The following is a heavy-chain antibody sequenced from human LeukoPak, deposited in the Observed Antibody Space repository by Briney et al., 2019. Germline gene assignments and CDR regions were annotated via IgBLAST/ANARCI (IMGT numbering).Heavy chain of an antibody. CDR1: GDPISSYY. V-gene: IGHV4-39*07. J-gene: IGHJ6*03. Sequence: SETLSLTCTVSGDPISSYYCSWIRQPPGKGLEWIGSIHYSGSTYYNPSLQSRVTISIDTSKNQFSLKLRFVTAADTAVYYCARVRCSGGSCPYYYYYYYMDVWGKGTTVTVSS. CDR2: IHYSGST. D-gene: IGHD2-15*01. CDR3: ARVRCSGGSCPYYYYYYYMDV.